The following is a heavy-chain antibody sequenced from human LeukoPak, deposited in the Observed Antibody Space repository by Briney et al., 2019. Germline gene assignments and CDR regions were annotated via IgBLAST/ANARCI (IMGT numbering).Heavy chain of an antibody. CDR3: AGGGNSAYNYYYGMDV. J-gene: IGHJ6*02. Sequence: ASVKVSCKASGGTFSSYAISWVRQAPGQGLEWMGRIIPILGIANYAQKFQARVTITADKSTSTAYMELSSLRSEDTAVYYCAGGGNSAYNYYYGMDVWGQGTTVTVSS. D-gene: IGHD4-23*01. CDR2: IIPILGIA. CDR1: GGTFSSYA. V-gene: IGHV1-69*04.